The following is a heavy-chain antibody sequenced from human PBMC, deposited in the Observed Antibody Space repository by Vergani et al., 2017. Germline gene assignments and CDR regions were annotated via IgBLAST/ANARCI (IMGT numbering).Heavy chain of an antibody. J-gene: IGHJ6*03. Sequence: EVQLVESGGGLVQPGGSLRLSCAASGFTFSSYSMNWVRQAPGKGLEWVSYISSSSSTIYYADSVKGRFTISRDNAKNSLYLQMNSLRAEDTALYYCAKDSRRFSLGYYYYMDVWGKGTTVTVSS. D-gene: IGHD3-3*01. CDR2: ISSSSSTI. CDR3: AKDSRRFSLGYYYYMDV. CDR1: GFTFSSYS. V-gene: IGHV3-48*01.